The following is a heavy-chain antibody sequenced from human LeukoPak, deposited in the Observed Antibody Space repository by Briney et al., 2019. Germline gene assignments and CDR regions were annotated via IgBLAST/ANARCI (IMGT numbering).Heavy chain of an antibody. V-gene: IGHV6-1*01. CDR2: TYYMSKWYN. CDR3: ARWIHGQHYLDR. Sequence: SQTLSLTCAISGDSVSSNSAAWNWIRQSPSKGLEWLGRTYYMSKWYNDYGVSVKSRITINPDTSKNQFSLHLNSVTPEDTAVYFCARWIHGQHYLDRWGQGTLVTVSS. CDR1: GDSVSSNSAA. D-gene: IGHD5-12*01. J-gene: IGHJ5*02.